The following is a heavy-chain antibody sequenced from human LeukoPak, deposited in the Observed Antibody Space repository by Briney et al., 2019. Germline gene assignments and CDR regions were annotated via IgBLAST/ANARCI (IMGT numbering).Heavy chain of an antibody. CDR2: INPSGGST. V-gene: IGHV1-46*01. D-gene: IGHD3-10*01. CDR3: ARDFAYGSGSTHFDY. CDR1: GYTFTSYY. Sequence: GASVKVSCKASGYTFTSYYMHWVRQAPGQGLGWMGIINPSGGSTNYAQKFQGRVTMTRDTSTSTVYMELSSLRSEDTAVYYCARDFAYGSGSTHFDYWGQGTLVTVSS. J-gene: IGHJ4*02.